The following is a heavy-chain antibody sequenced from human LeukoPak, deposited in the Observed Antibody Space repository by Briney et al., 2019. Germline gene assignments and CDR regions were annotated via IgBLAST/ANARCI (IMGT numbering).Heavy chain of an antibody. V-gene: IGHV4-30-4*01. CDR3: ARAAPVAHFDY. D-gene: IGHD2-2*01. CDR2: IYYSGST. CDR1: GGSISSGDYY. Sequence: SETLSLTCTVSGGSISSGDYYWSWIRQPPGKGLEWIGYIYYSGSTYYNPSLKSRVTISVDTSKNQFSLKLSSVTAADTAVFYCARAAPVAHFDYWGQGTLVTVSS. J-gene: IGHJ4*02.